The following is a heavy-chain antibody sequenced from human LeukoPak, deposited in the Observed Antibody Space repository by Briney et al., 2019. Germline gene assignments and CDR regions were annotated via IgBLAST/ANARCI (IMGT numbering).Heavy chain of an antibody. D-gene: IGHD5-12*01. Sequence: ASVKVSCKASGGTFISYAISWVRQAPGQGLEWMGGIIPIFGTANYAQKFQGRVTITADQSTSTAYMELSSLRSEDTAVYYCARDAGIVATANWGQGTLVTVSS. CDR2: IIPIFGTA. J-gene: IGHJ4*02. V-gene: IGHV1-69*13. CDR1: GGTFISYA. CDR3: ARDAGIVATAN.